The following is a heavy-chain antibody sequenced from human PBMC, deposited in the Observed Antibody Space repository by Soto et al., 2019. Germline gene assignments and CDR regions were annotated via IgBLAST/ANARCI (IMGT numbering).Heavy chain of an antibody. CDR2: IYYSGST. D-gene: IGHD3-22*01. J-gene: IGHJ3*02. CDR1: GGSVSSGSYY. V-gene: IGHV4-61*01. Sequence: SETLSLTCTVSGGSVSSGSYYWSWIRQPPGKGLEWIGYIYYSGSTNYNPSLKSRVTISVDTSKNQFSLKLRSVTAADTDVYYCAREDTYYYDSSGYTPDAFDIWGQGTMVTVSS. CDR3: AREDTYYYDSSGYTPDAFDI.